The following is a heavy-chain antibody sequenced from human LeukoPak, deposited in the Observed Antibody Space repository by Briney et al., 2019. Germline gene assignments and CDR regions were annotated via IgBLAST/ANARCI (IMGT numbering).Heavy chain of an antibody. Sequence: GGSLRLSCAASGFTFRNYVIHWVRQAPGKGLEWVAVTSSDLNVKLYADSVKGRFTISRDSSRSTLYLQMNSLRPEDTAVYYCARVTVTGYLYYYYGMDVWGQGTTVTVSS. CDR1: GFTFRNYV. V-gene: IGHV3-30-3*01. CDR2: TSSDLNVK. D-gene: IGHD4-17*01. J-gene: IGHJ6*02. CDR3: ARVTVTGYLYYYYGMDV.